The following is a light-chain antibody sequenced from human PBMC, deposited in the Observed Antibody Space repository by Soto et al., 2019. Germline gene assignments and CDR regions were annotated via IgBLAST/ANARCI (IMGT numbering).Light chain of an antibody. CDR3: QQRSDWPST. Sequence: EIVLTQSPATLSLSPGDRAPLSCRASQSVGSYLGCYQQRPGQAPSFLIYDASNRATGIPARFSGSGSGTDFTLTISSLEPEDFAVYYCQQRSDWPSTFGGGTKVEIK. V-gene: IGKV3-11*01. CDR2: DAS. J-gene: IGKJ4*01. CDR1: QSVGSY.